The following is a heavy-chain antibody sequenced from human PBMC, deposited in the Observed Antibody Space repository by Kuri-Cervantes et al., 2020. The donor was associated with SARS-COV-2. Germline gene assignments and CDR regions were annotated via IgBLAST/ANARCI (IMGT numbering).Heavy chain of an antibody. J-gene: IGHJ5*02. CDR3: ARCVATIRGWFDP. CDR1: GFTFSSYW. CDR2: IKQDGSEK. V-gene: IGHV3-7*01. Sequence: ETLSLTCAASGFTFSSYWMSWVRQAPVKGLVCVANIKQDGSEKYYVDSVKGRFTISRDNAKNSLYLQMNSLRAEDTAVYYCARCVATIRGWFDPWGQGTLVTVSS. D-gene: IGHD5-12*01.